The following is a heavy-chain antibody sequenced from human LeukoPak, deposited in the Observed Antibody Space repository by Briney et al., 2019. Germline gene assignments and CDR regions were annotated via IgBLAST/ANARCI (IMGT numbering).Heavy chain of an antibody. CDR2: TYYRSKWYN. CDR1: GDSVSNNSAA. D-gene: IGHD6-19*01. J-gene: IGHJ4*02. V-gene: IGHV6-1*01. Sequence: SQTLSLTCAISGDSVSNNSAAWDWIRQSPSRGLEWLGRTYYRSKWYNDYAVSVKSRITINPDTSRNHFSLQLNSVTPEDTAVYYCAGGWYFNYWGQGTLVTVSS. CDR3: AGGWYFNY.